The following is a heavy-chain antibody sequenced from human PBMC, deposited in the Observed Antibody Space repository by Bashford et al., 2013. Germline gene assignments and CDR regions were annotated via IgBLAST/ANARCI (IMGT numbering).Heavy chain of an antibody. J-gene: IGHJ6*02. CDR2: IYPGDSDT. CDR1: GYRFNTYW. CDR3: ARDAMGEISLAGHYGMDV. Sequence: GESLKISCEVSGYRFNTYWIAWLRQMPGKGLEWMGMIYPGDSDTRYSPSFQGQVTISADKSISTAYLQLTSLKVSDTAIYYCARDAMGEISLAGHYGMDVWGQGTTVTVSS. D-gene: IGHD6-19*01. V-gene: IGHV5-51*01.